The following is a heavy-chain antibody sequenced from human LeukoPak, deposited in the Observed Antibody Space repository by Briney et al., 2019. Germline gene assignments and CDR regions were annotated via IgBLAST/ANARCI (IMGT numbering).Heavy chain of an antibody. J-gene: IGHJ5*02. CDR2: IYYSGST. CDR1: GGSISSSSYY. Sequence: SETPSLTCTVSGGSISSSSYYWGWIRQPPGKGLEWIGSIYYSGSTYYNPSLKSRVTISVDTSKNQFSLKLSSVTAADTAVYYCARVRDYDFWSGYYPYNWFDPWGQGTLVTVSS. D-gene: IGHD3-3*01. V-gene: IGHV4-39*07. CDR3: ARVRDYDFWSGYYPYNWFDP.